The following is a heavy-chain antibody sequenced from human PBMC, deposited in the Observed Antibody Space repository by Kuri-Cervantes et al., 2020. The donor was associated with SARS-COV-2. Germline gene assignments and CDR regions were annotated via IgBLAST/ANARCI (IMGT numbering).Heavy chain of an antibody. Sequence: LTCAASGFNFNFYGMTWVRQAPGKGLEWVSVITGTGFTYSADSVKDRFTISRDNSKNTLYLQMNSLRAEDTAVYYCAKGSATSVWGQGNRVNVSS. J-gene: IGHJ4*02. V-gene: IGHV3-23*01. CDR2: ITGTGFT. CDR1: GFNFNFYG. CDR3: AKGSATSV. D-gene: IGHD1-26*01.